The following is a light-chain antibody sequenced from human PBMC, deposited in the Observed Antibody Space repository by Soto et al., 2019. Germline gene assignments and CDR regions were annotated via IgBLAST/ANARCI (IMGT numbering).Light chain of an antibody. CDR2: AAS. Sequence: DIQMTQSPSTLSASVGDRVTITCRASQSISSWLAWYQQKPGKAPKLLIYAASTLQSGVPSRFRGGASGTDFTLTISSLQLDDFATYYCQQSYNTPLTFGQGTKVDIK. J-gene: IGKJ1*01. CDR3: QQSYNTPLT. V-gene: IGKV1-39*01. CDR1: QSISSW.